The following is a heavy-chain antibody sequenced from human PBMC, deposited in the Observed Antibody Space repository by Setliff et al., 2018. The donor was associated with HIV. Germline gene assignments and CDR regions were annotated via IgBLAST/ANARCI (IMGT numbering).Heavy chain of an antibody. CDR2: IYTSGST. CDR3: ATNYGHDAFDI. V-gene: IGHV4-61*09. D-gene: IGHD3-16*01. Sequence: PSETLSLTCTVSGGSISSCSYYCSWIRQPAGKGLEWIGHIYTSGSTNYNPSLKSRVTISVDTSKNQFSLKLSSVTAADTAVYYCATNYGHDAFDIWGQGAMVTVSS. J-gene: IGHJ3*02. CDR1: GGSISSCSYY.